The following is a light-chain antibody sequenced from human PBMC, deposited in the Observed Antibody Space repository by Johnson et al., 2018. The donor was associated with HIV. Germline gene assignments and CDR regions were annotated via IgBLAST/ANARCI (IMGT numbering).Light chain of an antibody. Sequence: QAVLTQPPSVSATTGQKVTISCSGSSSNIGNNYVSWYQQLPGTAPKLLIYDNDKRPSGIPDRFSGSKSGASATLDITGLQTGDEADYYCGTWDNSLNLYVFGTGTKVTVL. CDR2: DND. V-gene: IGLV1-51*01. CDR3: GTWDNSLNLYV. CDR1: SSNIGNNY. J-gene: IGLJ1*01.